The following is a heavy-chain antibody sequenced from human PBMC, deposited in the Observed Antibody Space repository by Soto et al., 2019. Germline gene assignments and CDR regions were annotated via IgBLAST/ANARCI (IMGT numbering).Heavy chain of an antibody. CDR3: AKGGRQWLVTSDFSY. Sequence: VQLVESGGGVVQPGRSLRLSCAASGFTFSDYAMHWVRQAPGKGLEWVAVVSHDGRNTHYADSVKGRFTISRDSSDSAVSVEMNSLRAADTAGYYCAKGGRQWLVTSDFSYLGQGALVTVSS. CDR1: GFTFSDYA. V-gene: IGHV3-30*18. J-gene: IGHJ4*02. CDR2: VSHDGRNT. D-gene: IGHD6-19*01.